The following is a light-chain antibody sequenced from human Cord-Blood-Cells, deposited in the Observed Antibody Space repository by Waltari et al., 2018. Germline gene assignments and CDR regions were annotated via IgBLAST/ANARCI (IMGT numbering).Light chain of an antibody. CDR2: EGS. Sequence: QSTLTQPASVSGSPGQSITISCTGTSSDGGSYKLFSWYQQHPGKAPKLMIYEGSKRPSGVSKRFSGSKSGNTASLTISGLQAEDEADYYCCSYAGSSTYVVFGGGTKLTVL. V-gene: IGLV2-23*01. CDR3: CSYAGSSTYVV. J-gene: IGLJ2*01. CDR1: SSDGGSYKL.